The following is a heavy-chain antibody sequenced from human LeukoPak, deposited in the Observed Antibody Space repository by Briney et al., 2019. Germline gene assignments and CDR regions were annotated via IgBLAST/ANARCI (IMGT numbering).Heavy chain of an antibody. D-gene: IGHD1-7*01. V-gene: IGHV1-2*02. CDR1: GYTFTGYY. Sequence: ASVKVSCRASGYTFTGYYMHWVRQAPGQGLEWMGWINPNSGGTNYAQKFQGRVTMTRDTSISTAYMELSRLRSDDTAVYYCARDDGEGLELLWFDPWGQGTLVTVSS. J-gene: IGHJ5*02. CDR2: INPNSGGT. CDR3: ARDDGEGLELLWFDP.